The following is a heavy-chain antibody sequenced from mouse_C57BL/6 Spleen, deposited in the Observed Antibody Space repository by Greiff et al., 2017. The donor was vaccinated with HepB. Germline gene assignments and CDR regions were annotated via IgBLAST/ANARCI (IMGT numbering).Heavy chain of an antibody. D-gene: IGHD2-5*01. CDR1: GYTFTSYD. CDR3: ARPSYYSNHYYAMDY. CDR2: IYPRDGST. V-gene: IGHV1-85*01. J-gene: IGHJ4*01. Sequence: QVHVKQSGPELVKPGASVKLSCKASGYTFTSYDINWVKQRPGQGLEWIGWIYPRDGSTKYNEKFKGKATLTVDTSSSTAYMELHSLTSEDSAVYFCARPSYYSNHYYAMDYWGQGTSVTVSS.